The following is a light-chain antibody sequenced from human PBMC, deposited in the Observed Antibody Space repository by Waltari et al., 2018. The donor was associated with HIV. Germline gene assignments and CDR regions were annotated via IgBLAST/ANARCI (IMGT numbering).Light chain of an antibody. CDR2: DVS. V-gene: IGLV2-23*02. Sequence: QSALTQPASVSGNLGQPVTITCTGTNIDVGHYNLVPWYQQFPGKAPKLIIYDVSKRPSGVARRFFGAKSGYWTSLTISGLLTEDESYYYCLTYVSDSGTWKFGGGTYLTV. CDR1: NIDVGHYNL. J-gene: IGLJ3*02. CDR3: LTYVSDSGTWK.